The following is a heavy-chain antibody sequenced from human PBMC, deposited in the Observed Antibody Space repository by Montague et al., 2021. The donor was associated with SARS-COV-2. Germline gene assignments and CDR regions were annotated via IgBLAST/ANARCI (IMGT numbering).Heavy chain of an antibody. J-gene: IGHJ3*01. CDR2: IHYSEAT. D-gene: IGHD3-22*01. CDR1: YDSITSSRYY. Sequence: SETLSLTCTVSYDSITSSRYYWGWIRQPPGKGLEWIGSIHYSEATYYNPSLQSRLTISVDTSKNHFSLKLTSVTASDSAVYYCARTIHDNSANRAFDVWGQGSLVTVSS. CDR3: ARTIHDNSANRAFDV. V-gene: IGHV4-39*02.